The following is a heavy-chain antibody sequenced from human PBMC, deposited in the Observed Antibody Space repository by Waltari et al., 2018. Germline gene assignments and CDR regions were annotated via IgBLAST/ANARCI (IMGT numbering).Heavy chain of an antibody. CDR1: GGSISSGGYY. D-gene: IGHD5-12*01. CDR3: ARHWKRSGYRFDP. CDR2: IYYRGST. Sequence: QLRLQESGPGLVKPSETLSLTCTVSGGSISSGGYYWGWIRQSPGKGLEWIGSIYYRGSTYYNPTLESRVTISGDTSKNAFSLKLSSVTAADTAVYYCARHWKRSGYRFDPWGQGTLVTVSS. V-gene: IGHV4-39*01. J-gene: IGHJ5*02.